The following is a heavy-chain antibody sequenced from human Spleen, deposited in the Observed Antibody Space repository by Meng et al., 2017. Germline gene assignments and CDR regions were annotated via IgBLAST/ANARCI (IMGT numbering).Heavy chain of an antibody. J-gene: IGHJ5*02. CDR2: IHSSGRT. Sequence: QVEVEGSGPGMVKPSQTLSLTCTVSGGSISSGGYYWSWIRQHPGKGLEWIGYIHSSGRTYYNPSLRSRLTISVDTSKNQFSLKLSSVTAADTAVYYCARASYGSGSPLGESWFDPWGQGTLVTVSS. CDR1: GGSISSGGYY. CDR3: ARASYGSGSPLGESWFDP. D-gene: IGHD3-10*01. V-gene: IGHV4-31*03.